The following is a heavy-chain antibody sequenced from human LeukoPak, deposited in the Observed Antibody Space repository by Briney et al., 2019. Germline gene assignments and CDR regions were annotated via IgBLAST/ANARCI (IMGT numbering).Heavy chain of an antibody. V-gene: IGHV1-8*01. CDR2: MNPNSGNT. D-gene: IGHD3-22*01. CDR3: ARGPEYYYDSSGYYGDY. Sequence: ASVKVSCKASGYTFTSYDTNWVRQATGQGLEWMGWMNPNSGNTGYAQKFQGRVTMTRNTSISTAYMELSSLRSEDTAVYYCARGPEYYYDSSGYYGDYWGQGTLVTVSS. CDR1: GYTFTSYD. J-gene: IGHJ4*02.